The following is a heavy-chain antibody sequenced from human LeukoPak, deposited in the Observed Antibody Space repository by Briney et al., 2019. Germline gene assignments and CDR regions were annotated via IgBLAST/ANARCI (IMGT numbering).Heavy chain of an antibody. CDR1: GFTVSSNY. CDR3: ARGVTMVRGVINYFDY. J-gene: IGHJ4*02. D-gene: IGHD3-10*01. CDR2: IYSGGST. V-gene: IGHV3-66*02. Sequence: GGSLRLSCAASGFTVSSNYVSWVRQALGKGLEWGSVIYSGGSTYYADSVTGRFTISRDNSKNTLYLQMNSLRAEDTAVYYCARGVTMVRGVINYFDYWGQGTLVTVSS.